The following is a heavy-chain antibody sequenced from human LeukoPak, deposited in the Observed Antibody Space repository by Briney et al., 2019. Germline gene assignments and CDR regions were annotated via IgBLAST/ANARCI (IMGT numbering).Heavy chain of an antibody. Sequence: SETLSLTCTVSGGSISSYYWSWIRQPPGKGLEWIGYIYYSGSTYYNPSLKSRVTISVDTSKNQFSLKLSSVTAADTAVYYCARGGSDCSSTSCYPNWFDPWGQGTLVTVSS. CDR1: GGSISSYY. CDR3: ARGGSDCSSTSCYPNWFDP. V-gene: IGHV4-59*12. CDR2: IYYSGST. J-gene: IGHJ5*02. D-gene: IGHD2-2*01.